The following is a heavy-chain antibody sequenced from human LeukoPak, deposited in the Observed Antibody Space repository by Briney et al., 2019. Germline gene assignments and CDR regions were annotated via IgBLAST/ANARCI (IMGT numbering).Heavy chain of an antibody. CDR2: IIPIFGTA. CDR1: GATFSSYA. J-gene: IGHJ6*03. Sequence: ASVKVSCKASGATFSSYAISWVRQAPGQGLEWMGGIIPIFGTANYAQKFQGRVTITTDESTSTAYMELSSLRSEDTAVYYCARAPIVLYYMDVWGKGTTVTVSS. V-gene: IGHV1-69*05. CDR3: ARAPIVLYYMDV. D-gene: IGHD2-8*01.